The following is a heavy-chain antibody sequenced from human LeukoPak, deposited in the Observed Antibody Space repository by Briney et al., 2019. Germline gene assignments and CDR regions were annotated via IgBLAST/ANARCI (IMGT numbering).Heavy chain of an antibody. CDR1: GFTFSDCA. V-gene: IGHV3-23*01. J-gene: IGHJ4*02. Sequence: QSGGSLRLSCAASGFTFSDCAMTWVRQAPGKGLEWVSSIGSDDNKHYSESVKGRFAISRDNSKNTLFLQMSSLRAEDTAVYYCAREAIPAEGPFDHWGQGTLVTVSS. CDR3: AREAIPAEGPFDH. D-gene: IGHD6-13*01. CDR2: IGSDDNK.